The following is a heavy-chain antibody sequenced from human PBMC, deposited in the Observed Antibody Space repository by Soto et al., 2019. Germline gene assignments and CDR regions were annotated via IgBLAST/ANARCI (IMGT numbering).Heavy chain of an antibody. CDR2: INNDGSNT. V-gene: IGHV3-74*01. Sequence: PGGSLRLSCAASGNSFSNLWMHWVRQAPGEGLVWVSRINNDGSNTVYVDSVRGRFTISRDNAKNTLYLQMNSLRAEDTAVYYCTRDRSGSYDLWGQGTLVTVSS. CDR1: GNSFSNLW. D-gene: IGHD1-26*01. CDR3: TRDRSGSYDL. J-gene: IGHJ5*02.